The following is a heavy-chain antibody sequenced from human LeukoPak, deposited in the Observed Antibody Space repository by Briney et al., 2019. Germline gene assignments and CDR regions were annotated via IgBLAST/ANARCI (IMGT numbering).Heavy chain of an antibody. CDR1: GFTFSSYW. CDR2: ISGSGGST. Sequence: GGSLRLSCAASGFTFSSYWMSWVRQAPGKGLEWVSAISGSGGSTYYADSVKGRFTISRDNSKNTLYLQMNSLRAEDTAVYYCAKVREYDCGGSLYYFDYWGQGTLVTVA. D-gene: IGHD4-23*01. CDR3: AKVREYDCGGSLYYFDY. V-gene: IGHV3-23*01. J-gene: IGHJ4*02.